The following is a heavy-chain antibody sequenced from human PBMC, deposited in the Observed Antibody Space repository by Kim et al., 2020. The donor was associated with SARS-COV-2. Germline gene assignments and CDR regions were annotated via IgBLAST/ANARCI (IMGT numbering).Heavy chain of an antibody. J-gene: IGHJ4*02. CDR2: IYSGGST. CDR1: GFTVSSNY. Sequence: GGSLRLSCAASGFTVSSNYMSWVRQATGKGLEWVSVIYSGGSTYYADSVKGRFTISRDNSKNTLYLQMNSLRAEDTAVYYCARDGARYCSSTSCYTINWGQGTLVTVSS. CDR3: ARDGARYCSSTSCYTIN. V-gene: IGHV3-53*01. D-gene: IGHD2-2*01.